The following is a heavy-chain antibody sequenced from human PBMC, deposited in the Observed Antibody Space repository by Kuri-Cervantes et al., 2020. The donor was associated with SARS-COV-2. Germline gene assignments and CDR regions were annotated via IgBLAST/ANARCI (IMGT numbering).Heavy chain of an antibody. D-gene: IGHD3-3*01. CDR2: IYYSGST. V-gene: IGHV4-39*07. Sequence: SETLSLTCTVSGSSISSSSYYWGWIRQPPGKGLEWIGSIYYSGSTYYNPSLKSRVTISVDTSKNQFSLKLSSVTAADTAVYYCAREFPQGRIFGVVPTRYYYYYMDVWGKGTTVTVSS. CDR1: GSSISSSSYY. CDR3: AREFPQGRIFGVVPTRYYYYYMDV. J-gene: IGHJ6*03.